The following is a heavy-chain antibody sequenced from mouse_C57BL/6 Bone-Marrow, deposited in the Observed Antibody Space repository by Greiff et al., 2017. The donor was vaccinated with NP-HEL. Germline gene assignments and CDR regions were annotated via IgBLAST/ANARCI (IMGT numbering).Heavy chain of an antibody. CDR3: ARQYYGSSYGY. D-gene: IGHD1-1*01. Sequence: VHVKQSGPELVKPGASVKISCKASGYSFTGYYMNWVKQSPEKSLEWIGEINPSTGGTTYNQKFKAKATLTVDKSSSTAYMQLKSLTSEDSAVYYCARQYYGSSYGYWGQGTTLTVSS. CDR1: GYSFTGYY. CDR2: INPSTGGT. J-gene: IGHJ2*01. V-gene: IGHV1-42*01.